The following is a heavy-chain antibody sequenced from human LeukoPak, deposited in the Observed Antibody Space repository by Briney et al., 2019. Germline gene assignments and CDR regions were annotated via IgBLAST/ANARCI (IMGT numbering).Heavy chain of an antibody. CDR1: GFTFNNYA. CDR2: IKQDGTEI. D-gene: IGHD1-26*01. J-gene: IGHJ4*02. CDR3: ARDKVVGATFFDY. Sequence: GGSLSLSCVSSGFTFNNYAMNWVRQAPGKGLEWVANIKQDGTEIYYVDSVKGRFTISRDNAKNSLYLQMNSLRDEDTALYYCARDKVVGATFFDYWGQGTLVTVSS. V-gene: IGHV3-7*01.